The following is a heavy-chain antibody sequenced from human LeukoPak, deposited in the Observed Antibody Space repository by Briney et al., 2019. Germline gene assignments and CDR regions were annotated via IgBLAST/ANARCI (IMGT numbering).Heavy chain of an antibody. Sequence: GGSVRLSCEASGFTFTDCYMSWVRQAPGKGLEWVATIKYDGTVVNVVDSVKGRFTISRDNAKHSLFLQMNSLRAEDTAVYYCASLLGTVRIFDNWGQGTLVTVSS. CDR1: GFTFTDCY. J-gene: IGHJ4*02. CDR3: ASLLGTVRIFDN. V-gene: IGHV3-7*01. D-gene: IGHD3-16*01. CDR2: IKYDGTVV.